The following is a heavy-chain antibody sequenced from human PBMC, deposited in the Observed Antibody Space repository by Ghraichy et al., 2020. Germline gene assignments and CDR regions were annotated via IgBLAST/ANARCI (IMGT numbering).Heavy chain of an antibody. D-gene: IGHD5-18*01. CDR2: ISDSGGST. V-gene: IGHV3-23*01. Sequence: GESLNISCAASGFTFSSYAMSWVRQAPGKGLEWVSGISDSGGSTYYADSVKGRFTISRDNSKNTLYLQLNSLRAEDTAVYYCAKDHSQTAKNYWGQGTLVTVSS. J-gene: IGHJ4*02. CDR1: GFTFSSYA. CDR3: AKDHSQTAKNY.